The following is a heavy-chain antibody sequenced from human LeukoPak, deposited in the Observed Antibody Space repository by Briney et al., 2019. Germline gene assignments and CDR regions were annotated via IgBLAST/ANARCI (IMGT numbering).Heavy chain of an antibody. V-gene: IGHV3-33*08. CDR2: IWYDGSNK. CDR3: ARVESGSYWGFDY. CDR1: GFTFSSYA. Sequence: GGSLRLSCAASGFTFSSYAMSWVRQAPGKGLEWVAVIWYDGSNKYYADSVKGRFTISRDNSKNTLYLQMNSLRAEDTAVYYCARVESGSYWGFDYWGQGTLVTVSS. J-gene: IGHJ4*02. D-gene: IGHD1-26*01.